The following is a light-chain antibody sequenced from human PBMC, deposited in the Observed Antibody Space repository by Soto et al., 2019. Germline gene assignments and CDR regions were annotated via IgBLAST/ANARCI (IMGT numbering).Light chain of an antibody. CDR3: SSYTSSSTPV. CDR2: DVN. V-gene: IGLV2-14*03. CDR1: SSDVGGYDS. Sequence: QSVLTQPASVSGSPGQSITISCTGTSSDVGGYDSVSWYQQHPGKAPKLMIYDVNNRPSGVSNRFSGSKSGNTASLTISGLQTEDEADYYCSSYTSSSTPVFGGGTKLTVL. J-gene: IGLJ2*01.